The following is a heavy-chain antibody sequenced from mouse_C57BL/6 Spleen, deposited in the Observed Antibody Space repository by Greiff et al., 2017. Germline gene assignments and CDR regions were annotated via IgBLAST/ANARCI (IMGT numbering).Heavy chain of an antibody. J-gene: IGHJ2*01. CDR3: TRDSITTVVAPCDY. Sequence: EVKVEESGEGLVKPGGSLKLSCAASGFTFSSYAMSWVRQTPEKRLEWVAYISSGGDYIYYADTVKGRFTISRDNARNTLYLQMSSLKSEDTAMYYCTRDSITTVVAPCDYWGQGTTLTVSS. CDR1: GFTFSSYA. D-gene: IGHD1-1*01. V-gene: IGHV5-9-1*02. CDR2: ISSGGDYI.